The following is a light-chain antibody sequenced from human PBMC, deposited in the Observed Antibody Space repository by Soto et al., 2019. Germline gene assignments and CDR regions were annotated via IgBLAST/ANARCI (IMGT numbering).Light chain of an antibody. V-gene: IGKV1-27*01. Sequence: DIQMTQSPSSLSASVGDRVTITCRASQGISNYLAWYQQKPGKVPKLLIYAASTLQSGVPSRFSGSGSGTDFTLTISSLQPEDVATYYCQKYNSAPQNTFGPRTKVDIK. CDR1: QGISNY. CDR3: QKYNSAPQNT. CDR2: AAS. J-gene: IGKJ3*01.